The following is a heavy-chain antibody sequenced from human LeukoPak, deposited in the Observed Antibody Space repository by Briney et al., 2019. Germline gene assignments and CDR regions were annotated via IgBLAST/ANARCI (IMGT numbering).Heavy chain of an antibody. Sequence: SETLPLTCTVSGGSISSSSYYWGWIRPPPRKGLEWIGRIYYSGSTYYNPSLKSRVTISVDTSKNQFSLKLSSVTAADTAVYYCARRTTTGTTDYWGQGTLVTVSS. D-gene: IGHD1-1*01. CDR3: ARRTTTGTTDY. V-gene: IGHV4-39*01. CDR1: GGSISSSSYY. CDR2: IYYSGST. J-gene: IGHJ4*02.